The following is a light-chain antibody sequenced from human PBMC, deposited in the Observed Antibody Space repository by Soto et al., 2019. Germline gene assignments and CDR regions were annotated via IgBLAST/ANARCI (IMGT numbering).Light chain of an antibody. J-gene: IGKJ4*01. CDR3: QQYDDLPFT. V-gene: IGKV1-33*01. Sequence: DIQMTQSPSSLSASVGDRVTITCQAPHDIGNYLNWYQQKPGKAPKLLIYDASNLETGVPSRFSGSRSGTDFTFTISRLQPEDIATYYCQQYDDLPFTFGGGTKVEI. CDR1: HDIGNY. CDR2: DAS.